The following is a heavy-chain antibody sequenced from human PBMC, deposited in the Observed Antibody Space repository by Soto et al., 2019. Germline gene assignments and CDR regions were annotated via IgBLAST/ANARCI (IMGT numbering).Heavy chain of an antibody. D-gene: IGHD5-12*01. CDR1: GGTFSSYA. CDR2: IIPIFGTA. V-gene: IGHV1-69*13. Sequence: WASVKVSCKASGGTFSSYAISWVRQAPGQGLEWMGGIIPIFGTANYAQKFQGRVTITADESTSTAYMELSSLRSEDTAVYYCARNDDPLSRYDPYYCYYGMDVWGQGTTVTFSS. CDR3: ARNDDPLSRYDPYYCYYGMDV. J-gene: IGHJ6*02.